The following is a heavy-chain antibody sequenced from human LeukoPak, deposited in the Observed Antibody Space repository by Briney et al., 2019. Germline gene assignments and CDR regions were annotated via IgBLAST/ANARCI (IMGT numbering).Heavy chain of an antibody. CDR2: VSYSGAA. J-gene: IGHJ6*02. CDR3: ARHPVGPGGLDV. V-gene: IGHV4-59*08. CDR1: RGSVKTYS. Sequence: SETLSLTCSVSRGSVKTYSWSWVRQPPGKGLEWIGYVSYSGAANYNPSLKSRVTISVDTSKNQFSLKLSSVTAADTAVYYCARHPVGPGGLDVWGQGTTVTVSS.